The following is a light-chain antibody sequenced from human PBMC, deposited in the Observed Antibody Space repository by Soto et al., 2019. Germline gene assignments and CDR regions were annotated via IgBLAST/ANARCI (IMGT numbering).Light chain of an antibody. V-gene: IGKV3-15*01. CDR3: QQYNDWPPT. Sequence: EMVITQSPATLSVSPGERATLSCRASQSVGSDLAWYQQKPGQAPRLLIYAASTRATGVPARFSGSGSGTEFTLTISSLQTEDFVVYYCQQYNDWPPTFGPGTKVDIK. CDR1: QSVGSD. CDR2: AAS. J-gene: IGKJ3*01.